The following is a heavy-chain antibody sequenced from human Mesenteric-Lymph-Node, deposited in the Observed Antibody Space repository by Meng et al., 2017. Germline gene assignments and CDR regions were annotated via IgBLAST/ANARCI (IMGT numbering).Heavy chain of an antibody. J-gene: IGHJ4*02. CDR3: ARDGDSGSYYPDDY. CDR2: LNSDGSLT. Sequence: GESLKISCAASGFTFSSYSMNWVRQAPGKGLVWVSRLNSDGSLTEYADSVKGRFTISRDNAKNTLYLQMNSLRAEDTAVYYCARDGDSGSYYPDDYWGQGTLVTVSS. D-gene: IGHD3-10*01. V-gene: IGHV3-74*03. CDR1: GFTFSSYS.